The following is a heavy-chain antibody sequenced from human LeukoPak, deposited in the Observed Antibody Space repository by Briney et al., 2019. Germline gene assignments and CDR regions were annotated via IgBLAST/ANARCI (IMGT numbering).Heavy chain of an antibody. Sequence: SETLSLTCTVSSASINSGPYYWAWIRQSPGKGLEWIGSISYSGTTYYNPSLKSRVTISVDTSKNQFSLKLSSVTAADTAVYYCARGATTVTPIAVAGLDYWGQGTLVTVSS. D-gene: IGHD6-19*01. CDR3: ARGATTVTPIAVAGLDY. J-gene: IGHJ4*02. CDR1: SASINSGPYY. CDR2: ISYSGTT. V-gene: IGHV4-39*07.